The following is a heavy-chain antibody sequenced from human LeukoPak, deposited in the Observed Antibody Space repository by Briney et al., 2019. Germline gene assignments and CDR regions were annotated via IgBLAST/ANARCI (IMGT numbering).Heavy chain of an antibody. CDR1: GFTFSIYE. V-gene: IGHV3-48*03. Sequence: PGGSLRLSCVASGFTFSIYEMNWVRQAPGKGLEWVSYISSSGTTIYYADSVKGRFTISRDNAKNSLFLQMSSLTAEDTAVYYCARMRPELDYWGQGTLVTVSS. CDR2: ISSSGTTI. J-gene: IGHJ4*02. D-gene: IGHD6-6*01. CDR3: ARMRPELDY.